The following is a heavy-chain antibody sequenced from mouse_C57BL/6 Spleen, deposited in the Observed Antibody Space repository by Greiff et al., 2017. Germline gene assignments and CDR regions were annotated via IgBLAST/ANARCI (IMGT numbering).Heavy chain of an antibody. CDR1: GYTFTSYW. CDR3: TGITTVNYYAMDY. V-gene: IGHV1-5*01. CDR2: IYPGNSDT. J-gene: IGHJ4*01. Sequence: DVHLVESGTVLARPGASVKMSCKTSGYTFTSYWMHWVKQRPGQGLEWIGAIYPGNSDTSYNQKFKGKAKLTAVTSASTAYMELSSLTNEDSAVYYCTGITTVNYYAMDYWGQGTSVTVSS. D-gene: IGHD1-1*01.